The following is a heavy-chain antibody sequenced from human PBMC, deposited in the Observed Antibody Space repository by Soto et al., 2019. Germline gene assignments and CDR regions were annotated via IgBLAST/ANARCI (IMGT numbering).Heavy chain of an antibody. CDR2: ISAYNGDT. D-gene: IGHD6-13*01. Sequence: GASVKVSCKASGYTFTSYGISWVRQAPGQGLEWMGWISAYNGDTNYAQKLKGRVTMTTDTPTNTAYMELRSLRSDDTAVYYCARGVAAVQVVDYWGQGTLVTVSS. V-gene: IGHV1-18*01. CDR3: ARGVAAVQVVDY. CDR1: GYTFTSYG. J-gene: IGHJ4*02.